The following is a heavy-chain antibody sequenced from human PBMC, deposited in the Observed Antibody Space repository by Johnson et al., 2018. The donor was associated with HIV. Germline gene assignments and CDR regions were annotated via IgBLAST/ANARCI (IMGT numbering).Heavy chain of an antibody. V-gene: IGHV3-30*04. D-gene: IGHD3-22*01. Sequence: QMHLVESGGGVVQPGRSLRLSCAASGFTFSSYAMHWVRQAPGKGLEWVAVISYDGSNKYYADSVKGRFTISRDNSKNTLHLQMNSLKIEDTAVYYCATVVVITQDAFDIWGQGTMVTVSS. CDR2: ISYDGSNK. J-gene: IGHJ3*02. CDR3: ATVVVITQDAFDI. CDR1: GFTFSSYA.